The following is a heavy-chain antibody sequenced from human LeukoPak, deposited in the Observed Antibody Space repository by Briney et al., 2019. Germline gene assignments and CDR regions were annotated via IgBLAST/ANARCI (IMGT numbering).Heavy chain of an antibody. CDR3: ARLITGEGEFDY. CDR1: GFTFSTYS. J-gene: IGHJ4*02. CDR2: ISSRSSTI. V-gene: IGHV3-48*04. D-gene: IGHD7-27*01. Sequence: GGSLRLSCAASGFTFSTYSMNWVRQAPGKGLEWVSYISSRSSTIYYADSVKGRFTISRDNAKNSLYLQMNSLRAEDTAVYYCARLITGEGEFDYWGQGTLVTVSS.